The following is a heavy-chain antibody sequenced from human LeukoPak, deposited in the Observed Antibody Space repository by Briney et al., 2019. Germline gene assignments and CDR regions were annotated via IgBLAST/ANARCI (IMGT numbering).Heavy chain of an antibody. Sequence: GGSLRLSCAASGFTFSSYSMNWVRQAPGKGLEWVSSISSSSSYIYYADSVKGRFTISRDNAKNSLYLQMNSLRAEDTAVYYCARDRVYCSSTSCPALYYYYYYMDVWGKGTTVTISS. CDR2: ISSSSSYI. D-gene: IGHD2-2*01. J-gene: IGHJ6*03. CDR3: ARDRVYCSSTSCPALYYYYYYMDV. CDR1: GFTFSSYS. V-gene: IGHV3-21*01.